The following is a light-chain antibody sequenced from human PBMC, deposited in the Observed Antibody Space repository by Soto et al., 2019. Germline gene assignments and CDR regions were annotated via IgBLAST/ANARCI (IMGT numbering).Light chain of an antibody. V-gene: IGKV3-20*01. CDR3: QQYGSSGYT. Sequence: EIVLTQSPGTLSLSPGERATLSCRASQSVSSSYLAWYQQKPGQAPRLLIYAVSSRATGIPDRFSGSGSGTDLTLNISRLEPEDFAVYYCQQYGSSGYTFGQGTKLEIK. CDR2: AVS. CDR1: QSVSSSY. J-gene: IGKJ2*01.